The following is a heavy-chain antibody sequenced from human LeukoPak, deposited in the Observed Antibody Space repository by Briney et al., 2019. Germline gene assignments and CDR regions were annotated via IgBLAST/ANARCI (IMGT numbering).Heavy chain of an antibody. Sequence: GRSLRLSCAASGFTFDDYAMHWVRQAPGKGLEWVSGISWNSGSIGYADSAKGRFTISRDNAKNSLYLQMNSLRAEDTALYYCAKGGGAMALDFDYWGQGTLVTVSS. CDR1: GFTFDDYA. CDR2: ISWNSGSI. V-gene: IGHV3-9*01. D-gene: IGHD5-18*01. J-gene: IGHJ4*02. CDR3: AKGGGAMALDFDY.